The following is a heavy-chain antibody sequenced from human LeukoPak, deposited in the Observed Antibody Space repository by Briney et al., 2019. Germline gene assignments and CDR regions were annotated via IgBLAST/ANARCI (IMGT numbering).Heavy chain of an antibody. J-gene: IGHJ4*02. Sequence: PSETLSLTRTVSGGSIRSYYWSWIRQPARKGLEWIGRIYTSGSTNYNPSLKSRVTMSVDTSKNQFSLKLSSVTAADTAVYYCARDSSGWSSGYYFDYWGQGTLVTVSS. CDR2: IYTSGST. CDR1: GGSIRSYY. V-gene: IGHV4-4*07. D-gene: IGHD6-19*01. CDR3: ARDSSGWSSGYYFDY.